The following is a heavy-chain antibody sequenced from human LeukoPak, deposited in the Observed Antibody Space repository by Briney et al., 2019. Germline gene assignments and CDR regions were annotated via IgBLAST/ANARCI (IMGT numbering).Heavy chain of an antibody. D-gene: IGHD5-18*01. J-gene: IGHJ4*02. CDR1: GGSISSSSYY. V-gene: IGHV4-39*01. CDR3: ARGGQQLWSPPDDY. Sequence: SETLSLTCTVSGGSISSSSYYWGWIRQPPGKGLEWIGSIYYSGSTYYNPSLKSRVTISVDTSKNQFSLKLSSVTAADTAVYYCARGGQQLWSPPDDYWGQGTLVTVSS. CDR2: IYYSGST.